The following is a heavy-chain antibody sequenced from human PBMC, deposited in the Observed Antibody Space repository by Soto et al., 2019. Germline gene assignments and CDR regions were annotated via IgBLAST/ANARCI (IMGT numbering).Heavy chain of an antibody. Sequence: SETLSLTCAVSGGSISSGGYSWSWIRQPPGKGLEWIGYIYHSGSTYYNPSLKSRVTISVDRSKNQFSLKLSSVTAADTAVYYCARAQRGVVGPWFDPWGQGTLVTVSS. D-gene: IGHD2-2*01. J-gene: IGHJ5*02. CDR3: ARAQRGVVGPWFDP. CDR1: GGSISSGGYS. V-gene: IGHV4-30-2*01. CDR2: IYHSGST.